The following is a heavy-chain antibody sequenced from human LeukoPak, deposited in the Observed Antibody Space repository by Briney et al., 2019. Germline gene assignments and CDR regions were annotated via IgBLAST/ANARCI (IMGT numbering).Heavy chain of an antibody. D-gene: IGHD2-2*01. CDR2: IYYSGST. J-gene: IGHJ4*02. V-gene: IGHV4-59*12. Sequence: SETLSLTCTVSGGSISSYYWSWIRQPPGKGLEWIGYIYYSGSTNYNPSLKSRVTISVDTSKNQFSLKLSSVTAADTAVYYCARRGYCSSTSCSPFDYWGQGTLVTVSS. CDR1: GGSISSYY. CDR3: ARRGYCSSTSCSPFDY.